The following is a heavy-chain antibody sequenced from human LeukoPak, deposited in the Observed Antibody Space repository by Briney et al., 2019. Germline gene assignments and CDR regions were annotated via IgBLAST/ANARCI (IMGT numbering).Heavy chain of an antibody. CDR3: ARQSGTAKIPDY. CDR1: GGSITSSGYY. Sequence: SETLSLTCTVSGGSITSSGYYWGWIRQPPGKGLEWIGSIYYSGSTYYNPSLKSRVTISVDTSKNQFSLKLSSVTAADTAVYYCARQSGTAKIPDYWGQGTLVTVSS. D-gene: IGHD1-1*01. V-gene: IGHV4-39*01. CDR2: IYYSGST. J-gene: IGHJ4*02.